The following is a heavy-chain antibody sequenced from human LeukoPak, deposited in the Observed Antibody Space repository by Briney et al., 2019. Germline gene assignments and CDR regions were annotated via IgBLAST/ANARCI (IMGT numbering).Heavy chain of an antibody. CDR3: ARAKYSNPEVFDY. CDR1: GGSIRSYY. CDR2: IYYSGST. V-gene: IGHV4-59*01. J-gene: IGHJ4*02. D-gene: IGHD4-11*01. Sequence: PSETLSLTCTVSGGSIRSYYWSWIRQPPGKGLEWIGYIYYSGSTNYNPSLKSRVTISVDTSKNQFSLKLSSVTAADTAVYYCARAKYSNPEVFDYWGQGTLVTVSS.